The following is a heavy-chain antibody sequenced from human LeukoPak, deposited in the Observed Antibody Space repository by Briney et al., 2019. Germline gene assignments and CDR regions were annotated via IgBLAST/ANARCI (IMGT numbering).Heavy chain of an antibody. D-gene: IGHD3-9*01. CDR3: ARGVYFDWLLVHY. CDR2: IYPGDSDT. CDR1: GYSFTSYW. V-gene: IGHV5-51*01. J-gene: IGHJ4*02. Sequence: KVSCKGSGYSFTSYWIGWVRQMPGKGLEWMGIIYPGDSDTRYSPSFQGQVTISADKSISTAYLQWSSLKASDTAMYYCARGVYFDWLLVHYWGQGTLVTVSS.